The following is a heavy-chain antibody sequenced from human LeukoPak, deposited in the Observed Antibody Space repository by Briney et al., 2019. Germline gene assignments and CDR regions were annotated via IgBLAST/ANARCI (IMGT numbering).Heavy chain of an antibody. CDR2: IGTTGDT. D-gene: IGHD2-15*01. V-gene: IGHV3-13*01. CDR3: ARDRGGGHMDV. J-gene: IGHJ6*03. CDR1: GFTFTTYD. Sequence: GGSLRLSCAASGFTFTTYDMHWVRQATGKGLEWVSAIGTTGDTYYPGSVKGRFTISRENAKNSLYLQMNSLRAGGTAVYYCARDRGGGHMDVWGKGTTVTISS.